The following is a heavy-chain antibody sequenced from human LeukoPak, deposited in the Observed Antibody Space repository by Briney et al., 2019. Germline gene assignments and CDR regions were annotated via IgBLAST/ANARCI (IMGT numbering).Heavy chain of an antibody. Sequence: SETLSLTCTVSGGSIGSGDYYWSWIRQPLGKGLEWIGYIYYNGNTYYIPSLSSRLTISIDTSKSQFSLRLSSVTAADTAVYYCAGLLMVRGVKVAMDVWGQGTTVTVSS. V-gene: IGHV4-30-4*01. D-gene: IGHD3-10*01. J-gene: IGHJ6*02. CDR2: IYYNGNT. CDR3: AGLLMVRGVKVAMDV. CDR1: GGSIGSGDYY.